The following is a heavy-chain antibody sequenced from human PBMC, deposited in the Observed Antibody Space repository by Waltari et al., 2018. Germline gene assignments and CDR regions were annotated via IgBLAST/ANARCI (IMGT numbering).Heavy chain of an antibody. D-gene: IGHD2-21*02. J-gene: IGHJ4*02. V-gene: IGHV3-74*03. CDR2: ISHNGGVT. CDR3: ARDRDLTIFDY. Sequence: EVYLVESGGDLAQPGGSLRLSCEASVFSFSDYVMHWIRRRPGKGLEWVARISHNGGVTTYGDSVRGRFIVSRDNARNTFYLQMNSLGVDDTAVYYCARDRDLTIFDYWGQGIRVTVSS. CDR1: VFSFSDYV.